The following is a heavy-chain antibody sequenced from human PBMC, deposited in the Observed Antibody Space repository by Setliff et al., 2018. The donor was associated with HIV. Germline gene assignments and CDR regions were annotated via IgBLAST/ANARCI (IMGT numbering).Heavy chain of an antibody. J-gene: IGHJ4*02. D-gene: IGHD3-10*01. CDR1: GFTFSAHS. CDR2: ISSSSSHI. CDR3: TREGTGDY. Sequence: PGGSLRLSCAASGFTFSAHSMNWVRQAPGKGLEWVSSISSSSSHIFYADSVKGRYTIFRDNAKNSLYLQMNNLRPEDTAVYYCTREGTGDYWGQGTLVTVSS. V-gene: IGHV3-21*01.